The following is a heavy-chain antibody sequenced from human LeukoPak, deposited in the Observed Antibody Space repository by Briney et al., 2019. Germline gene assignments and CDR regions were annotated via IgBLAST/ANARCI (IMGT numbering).Heavy chain of an antibody. Sequence: PSETLSLTXTVSGGSISSYYWSWIRQPAGKGLEWIGRIYTSGSTNYNPSLKSRVTMSVDTSKNQSSLKLSSVTAADTAVYYCARADCSSTSCYWFDPWGQGTLVTVSS. CDR1: GGSISSYY. CDR3: ARADCSSTSCYWFDP. V-gene: IGHV4-4*07. CDR2: IYTSGST. D-gene: IGHD2-2*01. J-gene: IGHJ5*02.